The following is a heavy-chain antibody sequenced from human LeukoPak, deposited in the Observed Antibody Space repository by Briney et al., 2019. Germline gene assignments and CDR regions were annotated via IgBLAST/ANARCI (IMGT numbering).Heavy chain of an antibody. CDR1: GGTFNTYA. CDR2: IIAIFGRA. V-gene: IGHV1-69*13. Sequence: SVKVSCKASGGTFNTYAISWVRQAPGRGLEWMGGIIAIFGRANYAQKFQGRVTITADESTSTAYMELSSLRSEDTAVYYCARIQGDCSSTSCFYYFAYWGQGTLVTVSS. J-gene: IGHJ4*02. CDR3: ARIQGDCSSTSCFYYFAY. D-gene: IGHD2-2*01.